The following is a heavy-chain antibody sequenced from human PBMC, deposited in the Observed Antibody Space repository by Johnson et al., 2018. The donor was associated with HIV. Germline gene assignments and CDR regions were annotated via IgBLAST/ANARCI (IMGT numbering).Heavy chain of an antibody. D-gene: IGHD3-22*01. V-gene: IGHV3-48*04. Sequence: VQLVESGGGVVQPGRSLRLSCAASGFTFSSYAMSWVRQAPGKGLEWVADISTSGSTIYYADSVKGRFPISRDNAKNSLYLQMNSLRAEDTAVYYCARDSRISLIVVVSRGGFDIWGQGTMVTVSS. CDR1: GFTFSSYA. CDR3: ARDSRISLIVVVSRGGFDI. CDR2: ISTSGSTI. J-gene: IGHJ3*02.